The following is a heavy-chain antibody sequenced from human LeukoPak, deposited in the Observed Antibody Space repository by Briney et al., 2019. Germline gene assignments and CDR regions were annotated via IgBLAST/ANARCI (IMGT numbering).Heavy chain of an antibody. CDR1: GFAFSNYW. D-gene: IGHD3-16*01. J-gene: IGHJ3*02. CDR2: INSDGSNS. V-gene: IGHV3-74*01. CDR3: ARGGGDHAFDI. Sequence: GGPLRLSCAASGFAFSNYWLHWVRQAPGKGLVWVSRINSDGSNSIYGDSVKGRFTISRDNAKNTLYLQLSSLRADDTAVYYCARGGGDHAFDIWGQGTMVTVST.